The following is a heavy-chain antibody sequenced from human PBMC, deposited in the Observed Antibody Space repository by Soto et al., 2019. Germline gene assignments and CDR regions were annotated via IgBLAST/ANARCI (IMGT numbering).Heavy chain of an antibody. CDR3: AKDREMATTAYYYYGMDV. V-gene: IGHV3-23*01. CDR1: GFTFSSYA. Sequence: EVQLLESGGGLVQPGGSLRLSCAASGFTFSSYAMSWVRQAPGKGLEWVSAISGSGGSTYYADSGKGRFTISRDNSKNTLYLQMNSLRAEDTAVYYCAKDREMATTAYYYYGMDVWGQGTTVTVSS. CDR2: ISGSGGST. D-gene: IGHD5-12*01. J-gene: IGHJ6*02.